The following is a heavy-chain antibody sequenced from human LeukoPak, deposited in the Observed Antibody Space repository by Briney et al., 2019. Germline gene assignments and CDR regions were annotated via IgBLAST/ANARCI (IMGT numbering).Heavy chain of an antibody. CDR1: GGTFSSYT. CDR2: IIPILGIA. CDR3: AREGGGITMMGGYYFDY. D-gene: IGHD3-22*01. V-gene: IGHV1-69*04. Sequence: ASVKVSCKASGGTFSSYTISWVRQAPGQGLEWMGRIIPILGIANYAQKFQGRVTITAYKSTSTAYMELSSLRSEDTAVYYCAREGGGITMMGGYYFDYWGQGTLVTVSS. J-gene: IGHJ4*02.